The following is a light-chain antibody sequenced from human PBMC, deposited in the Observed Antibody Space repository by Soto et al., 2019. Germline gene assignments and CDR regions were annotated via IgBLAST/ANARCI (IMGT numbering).Light chain of an antibody. V-gene: IGLV2-14*03. CDR2: DVS. CDR1: SNNHGGYNY. Sequence: QCVLTQPASVTGTTGQSIPISCTATSNNHGGYNYVSWYQQHPGKAPKLMIYDVSNRPSGVSNRFSGSKSANTASLTISGLQTEDESDYYCSSYTGSSTYVFGTGTKVTVL. J-gene: IGLJ1*01. CDR3: SSYTGSSTYV.